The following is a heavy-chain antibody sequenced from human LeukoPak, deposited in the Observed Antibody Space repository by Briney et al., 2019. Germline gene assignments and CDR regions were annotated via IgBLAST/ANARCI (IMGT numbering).Heavy chain of an antibody. CDR1: GFTFSNFA. D-gene: IGHD3-22*01. V-gene: IGHV3-23*01. CDR3: AKRGGFDSSGYYQPPEDY. Sequence: PGGSLRLSCVASGFTFSNFAISWVRQAPGKGLEWVSAISGSGLSTYYADSVKGRFTISRDNSKNTVYLQMNSLRAEDTAVYYCAKRGGFDSSGYYQPPEDYWGQGTLVSVSS. CDR2: ISGSGLST. J-gene: IGHJ4*02.